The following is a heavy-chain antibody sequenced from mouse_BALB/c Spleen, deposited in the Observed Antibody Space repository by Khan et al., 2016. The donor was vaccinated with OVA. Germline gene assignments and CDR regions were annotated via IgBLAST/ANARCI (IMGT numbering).Heavy chain of an antibody. Sequence: QLKESGPGLVKPSQSLSLTCTVTGYSITSGYGWNWIRQFPGNKLEWMCYISYSGSTNYNPSLKSRISISRDTSKNQFFLQLNYVTTEDTATYYWARTASMKYWGQGTTLTVSS. J-gene: IGHJ2*01. CDR3: ARTASMKY. CDR2: ISYSGST. CDR1: GYSITSGYG. D-gene: IGHD2-10*02. V-gene: IGHV3-1*02.